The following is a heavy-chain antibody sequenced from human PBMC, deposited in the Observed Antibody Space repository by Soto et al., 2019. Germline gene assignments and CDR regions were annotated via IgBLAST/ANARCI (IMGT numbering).Heavy chain of an antibody. D-gene: IGHD3-22*01. CDR2: ISYDGSNK. J-gene: IGHJ6*02. CDR1: GFTFSSYG. Sequence: QVQLVESGGGVVQPGRSLRLSCAASGFTFSSYGMHWVRQAPGKGLEWVAVISYDGSNKYYADSVKGRFTISRDNSKNTLYLQINSLRAEDTAVYYCAKDLGSYDSSGYYYDYYYGMDVWGQGTTVTVSS. V-gene: IGHV3-30*18. CDR3: AKDLGSYDSSGYYYDYYYGMDV.